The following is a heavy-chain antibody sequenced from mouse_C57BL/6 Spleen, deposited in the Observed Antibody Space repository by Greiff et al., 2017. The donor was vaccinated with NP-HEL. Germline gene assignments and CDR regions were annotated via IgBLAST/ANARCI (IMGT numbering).Heavy chain of an antibody. CDR1: GYTFTDYY. D-gene: IGHD2-4*01. CDR3: ARSGGLDDYDRRGYFDY. CDR2: INPNNGGT. Sequence: VQLQQSGPELVKPGASVKISCKASGYTFTDYYMNWVKQSHGKSLEWIGDINPNNGGTSYNQKFKGKATLTVDKSSSTAYMELRSLTSEDSAVYYCARSGGLDDYDRRGYFDYWGQGTTLTVSS. V-gene: IGHV1-26*01. J-gene: IGHJ2*01.